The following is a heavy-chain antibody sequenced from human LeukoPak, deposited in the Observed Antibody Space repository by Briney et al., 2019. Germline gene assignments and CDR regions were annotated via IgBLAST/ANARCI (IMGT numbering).Heavy chain of an antibody. Sequence: GGSLRLSCAASGFTVSSNYMSWVRQAPGKGLEWVSVIYSGGSTYYADSVKGRFTISRDNSKNTLYLQMNSLRAEDTAVYYCARRVGGSSNMDVWGKGTTVTVSS. CDR2: IYSGGST. CDR3: ARRVGGSSNMDV. CDR1: GFTVSSNY. D-gene: IGHD2-2*01. J-gene: IGHJ6*04. V-gene: IGHV3-53*01.